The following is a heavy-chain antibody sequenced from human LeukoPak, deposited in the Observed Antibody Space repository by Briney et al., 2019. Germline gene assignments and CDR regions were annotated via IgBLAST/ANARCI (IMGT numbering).Heavy chain of an antibody. V-gene: IGHV4-34*01. CDR2: INHSGST. J-gene: IGHJ4*02. CDR3: ARGQKVATPFDY. D-gene: IGHD5-12*01. Sequence: PSETLSLTCAAYGGSFSGYYWSWIRQPPGKGLEWIGEINHSGSTNYNPSLKSRVTISVDTSKNQFSLKLSSVTAADTAVYYCARGQKVATPFDYWGQGTLVTVSS. CDR1: GGSFSGYY.